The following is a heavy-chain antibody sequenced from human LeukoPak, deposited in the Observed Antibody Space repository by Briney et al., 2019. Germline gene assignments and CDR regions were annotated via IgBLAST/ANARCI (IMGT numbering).Heavy chain of an antibody. CDR1: GYTFTAYF. D-gene: IGHD6-13*01. V-gene: IGHV1-2*02. Sequence: ASVKVSCKPSGYTFTAYFIHWVRQAPGQGLEWMGCINPNSGGANYAQKFQGRVTMTRDTSISTAYMELSRLRSDDTAVYYCARESGSGYIGDIWGQGTMVTVSS. J-gene: IGHJ3*02. CDR3: ARESGSGYIGDI. CDR2: INPNSGGA.